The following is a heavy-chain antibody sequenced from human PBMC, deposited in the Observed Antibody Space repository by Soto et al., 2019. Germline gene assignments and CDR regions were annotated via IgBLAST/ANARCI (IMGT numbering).Heavy chain of an antibody. CDR1: GFTFSNAW. CDR2: IKSKTDGGTT. Sequence: GGSLRLSCAASGFTFSNAWMNWVRQAPGKGLEWVGRIKSKTDGGTTDYAAPVKGRFTISRDDSKNTLYLQMNSLKTEDTAVYYCTTDSNDSSGYYWPYDAFDIWGQGTMVTVSS. V-gene: IGHV3-15*07. J-gene: IGHJ3*02. D-gene: IGHD3-22*01. CDR3: TTDSNDSSGYYWPYDAFDI.